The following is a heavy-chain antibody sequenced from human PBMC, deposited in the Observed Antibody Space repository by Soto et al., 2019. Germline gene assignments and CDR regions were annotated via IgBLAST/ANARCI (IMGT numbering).Heavy chain of an antibody. CDR3: ARAHPRITIFGVVGWFDP. V-gene: IGHV4-59*01. D-gene: IGHD3-3*01. CDR2: IYYSGST. J-gene: IGHJ5*02. Sequence: KSSETLSLTCTVSGGSISSYYWSWIRQPPGKGLEWIGYIYYSGSTNYNPSLKSRVTISVDTSKNQFSLKLSSVTAADTAVYYCARAHPRITIFGVVGWFDPWGQGTLVTVSS. CDR1: GGSISSYY.